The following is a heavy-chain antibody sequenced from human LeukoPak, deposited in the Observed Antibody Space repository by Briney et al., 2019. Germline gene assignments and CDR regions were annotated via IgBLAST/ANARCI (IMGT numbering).Heavy chain of an antibody. CDR2: ISYDGSDK. V-gene: IGHV3-30*03. J-gene: IGHJ4*02. D-gene: IGHD2-15*01. CDR3: ARGYSYLDY. Sequence: GGSLRLSCAASGFXFSRFGIHWVRQAPGKGLEWVAVISYDGSDKYYADSVKGRFTISRDNSKNTLSLQMNSLRPEDTAVYFCARGYSYLDYWGQGTLVTVSS. CDR1: GFXFSRFG.